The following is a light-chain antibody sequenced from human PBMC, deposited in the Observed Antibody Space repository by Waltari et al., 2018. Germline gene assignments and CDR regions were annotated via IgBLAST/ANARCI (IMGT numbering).Light chain of an antibody. CDR1: SNDVGGYNS. CDR3: SSQSSNDVVL. J-gene: IGLJ2*01. CDR2: DVS. V-gene: IGLV2-14*01. Sequence: QSALTQPASVSGSPGQSVTLFCAGTSNDVGGYNSVSWYREHPGQTPRVIIYDVSDRPSVVSDRFSGAKSGNTASLTISGLQAEDEADYYCSSQSSNDVVLFGGGTKLTVL.